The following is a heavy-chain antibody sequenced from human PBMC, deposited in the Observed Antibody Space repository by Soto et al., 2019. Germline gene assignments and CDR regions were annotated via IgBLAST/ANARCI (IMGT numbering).Heavy chain of an antibody. D-gene: IGHD3-9*01. CDR2: LWADGSRQ. V-gene: IGHV3-33*01. Sequence: QVQLVESGGGVIQPGKSLRLSCAASGFAFSADAMHWVRQAPGKGLEWVAVLWADGSRQFYLDSVKGRFSISRDNSKSTLYLHINNLRIDDTAMYFCVRGTRYWGRSDNWGQGTLVSVSS. CDR1: GFAFSADA. CDR3: VRGTRYWGRSDN. J-gene: IGHJ4*02.